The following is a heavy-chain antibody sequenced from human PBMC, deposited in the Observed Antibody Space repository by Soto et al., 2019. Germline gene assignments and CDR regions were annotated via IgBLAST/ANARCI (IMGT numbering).Heavy chain of an antibody. D-gene: IGHD6-13*01. CDR1: GYRFRSYR. CDR3: ASLVRGY. CDR2: IWYDGSKE. V-gene: IGHV3-33*01. Sequence: WWSMRISCAASGYRFRSYRLDWVRKAPGKGLEWVALIWYDGSKEFYADSVKGRFTIARDNSKSTLYMQMNSLRAVDTAVYYCASLVRGYWGQGTLGTVPS. J-gene: IGHJ4*02.